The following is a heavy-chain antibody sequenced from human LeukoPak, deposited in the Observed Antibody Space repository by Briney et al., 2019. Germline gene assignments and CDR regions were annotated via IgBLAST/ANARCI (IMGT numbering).Heavy chain of an antibody. J-gene: IGHJ4*02. V-gene: IGHV4-34*01. D-gene: IGHD5-24*01. CDR2: IYHSGST. Sequence: PSETLSLTCGVSGGSLSNYYWSWIRQSPENGLEWIGEIYHSGSTNYNPSLKSRVTLSVDTSKNQFSLKLSSVSAADTAVYYCARGPLNIEMATVFDYWGQRTLVTVSS. CDR3: ARGPLNIEMATVFDY. CDR1: GGSLSNYY.